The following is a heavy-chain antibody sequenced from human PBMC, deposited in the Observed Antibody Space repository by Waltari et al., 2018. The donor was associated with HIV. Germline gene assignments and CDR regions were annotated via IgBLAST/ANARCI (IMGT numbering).Heavy chain of an antibody. J-gene: IGHJ3*02. Sequence: QVYLMESGGGVVQPGGALKLSCAATGFTFSSDGMHWVRQAPGKGVGGVVVSWSDGYNRFFADSVRDGFTFSRDNSKYMLALEMYSLQAEATALYYCVKERGPFNGVDIWGQGTMVTVS. CDR3: VKERGPFNGVDI. CDR1: GFTFSSDG. D-gene: IGHD2-8*01. V-gene: IGHV3-33*06. CDR2: SWSDGYNR.